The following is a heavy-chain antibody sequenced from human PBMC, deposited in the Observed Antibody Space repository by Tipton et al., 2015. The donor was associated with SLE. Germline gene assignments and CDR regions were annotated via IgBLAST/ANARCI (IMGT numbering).Heavy chain of an antibody. V-gene: IGHV3-11*05. CDR2: ISSSSSYT. CDR3: ARASRDTAMVGVVDY. CDR1: GFTFSDYY. Sequence: SLRLSCAASGFTFSDYYMSWIRQAPGKGLEWVSYISSSSSYTNYADSVKGRFTISRDNAKNSLYLQMNSLRAEDTAVYYCARASRDTAMVGVVDYWGQGTLVTVSA. D-gene: IGHD5-18*01. J-gene: IGHJ4*02.